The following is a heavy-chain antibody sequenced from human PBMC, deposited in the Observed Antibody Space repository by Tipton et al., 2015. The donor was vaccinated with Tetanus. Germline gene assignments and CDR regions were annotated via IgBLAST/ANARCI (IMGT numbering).Heavy chain of an antibody. D-gene: IGHD3-10*01. J-gene: IGHJ3*02. CDR3: TTDQQGLLWFGELAPTDAFDI. Sequence: SLRLSCAASGFTFSNAWMSWVRQAPGKGLEWVGRIKSKTDGGTTDYAAPVKGRFTISRDDSKNTLYLQMNSLKTEDTAVYYCTTDQQGLLWFGELAPTDAFDIWGQGTMVTVSS. V-gene: IGHV3-15*01. CDR2: IKSKTDGGTT. CDR1: GFTFSNAW.